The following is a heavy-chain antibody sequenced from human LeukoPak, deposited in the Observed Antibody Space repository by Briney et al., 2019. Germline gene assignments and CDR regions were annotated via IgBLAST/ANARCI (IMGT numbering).Heavy chain of an antibody. D-gene: IGHD5-12*01. CDR2: IYTSGST. CDR3: ARGETLSGYDFLDY. V-gene: IGHV4-4*07. Sequence: PSETLSLTCTVSGGSISSYYWSWIRQPAGKGLEWIGRIYTSGSTNYNPSLKSRVTMSVDTSKNQFSLKLSSVTAADTAVYYCARGETLSGYDFLDYWGQGTLGAVSS. CDR1: GGSISSYY. J-gene: IGHJ4*02.